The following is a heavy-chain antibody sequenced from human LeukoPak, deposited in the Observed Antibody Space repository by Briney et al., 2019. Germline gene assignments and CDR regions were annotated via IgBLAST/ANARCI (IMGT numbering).Heavy chain of an antibody. V-gene: IGHV1-8*03. CDR3: ARNGDLDS. CDR2: MNPNSGKT. J-gene: IGHJ4*02. Sequence: RASVKVSCKASGYTFTRYDINWVRQATGQGLEWMGWMNPNSGKTGYAQKFQGRVTITRNISMSTAYMELSGLRSEDTAMYYCARNGDLDSWGQGTLVTVSS. CDR1: GYTFTRYD. D-gene: IGHD4-17*01.